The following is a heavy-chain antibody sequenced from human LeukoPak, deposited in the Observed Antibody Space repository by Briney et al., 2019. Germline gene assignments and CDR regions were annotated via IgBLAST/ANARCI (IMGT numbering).Heavy chain of an antibody. CDR1: GFTFGDYA. J-gene: IGHJ6*02. D-gene: IGHD2-15*01. CDR3: TSSFGMDV. CDR2: IRSKAYGGTT. Sequence: GGSLRLSCTASGFTFGDYAMSWVRQAQGKGLEWVGFIRSKAYGGTTEYAASVKGRFTISRDDSKSIAYLQMNSLKTEDTAVYYCTSSFGMDVWGQGTTVTVSS. V-gene: IGHV3-49*04.